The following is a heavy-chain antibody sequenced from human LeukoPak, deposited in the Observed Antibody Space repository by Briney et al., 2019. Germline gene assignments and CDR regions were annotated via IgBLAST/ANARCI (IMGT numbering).Heavy chain of an antibody. CDR2: INPSGGST. J-gene: IGHJ6*02. Sequence: ASVKVSCKASGYTFTSYFMHWVRQAPGQGLEWMGIINPSGGSTSYAQKFQGRVTMTRDTSTSTGYMALSSLRSEDTAVYYCERDVNCSGGSCYYYGMDVWGQGTTVTVSS. D-gene: IGHD2-15*01. CDR1: GYTFTSYF. CDR3: ERDVNCSGGSCYYYGMDV. V-gene: IGHV1-46*01.